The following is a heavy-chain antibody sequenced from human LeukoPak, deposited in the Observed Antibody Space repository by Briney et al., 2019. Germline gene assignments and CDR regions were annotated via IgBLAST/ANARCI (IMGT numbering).Heavy chain of an antibody. CDR3: ARPRISYSSGWYRGDKDLPDDY. D-gene: IGHD6-19*01. Sequence: PSETLSLTCTVSGGSISSYYWSWIRQPPGKGLEWIGYIYYSGSTNYNPSLKSRVTISVDTSKNQFSLKLSSVTAADTAVYYCARPRISYSSGWYRGDKDLPDDYWGQGTLVTVSS. V-gene: IGHV4-59*08. CDR2: IYYSGST. J-gene: IGHJ4*02. CDR1: GGSISSYY.